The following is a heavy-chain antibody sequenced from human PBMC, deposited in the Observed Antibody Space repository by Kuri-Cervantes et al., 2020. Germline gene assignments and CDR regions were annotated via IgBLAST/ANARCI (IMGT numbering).Heavy chain of an antibody. D-gene: IGHD6-19*01. CDR3: ARRLPVAGNDDTFDF. V-gene: IGHV4-34*01. J-gene: IGHJ3*01. Sequence: SETLSLTCAVYGGSFSGYYWSWIRQPPGKGLEWIGEINHSGSTNYNPSLKSRVTISVDTSKTQFSLTLNSLTAADTAVYYCARRLPVAGNDDTFDFWGQGAMVTVSS. CDR2: INHSGST. CDR1: GGSFSGYY.